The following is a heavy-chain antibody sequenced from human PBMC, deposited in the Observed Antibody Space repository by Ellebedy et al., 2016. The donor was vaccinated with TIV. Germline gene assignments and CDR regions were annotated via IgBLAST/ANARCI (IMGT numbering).Heavy chain of an antibody. CDR2: ISSSSSYI. CDR1: GFTFSSYS. D-gene: IGHD4-17*01. Sequence: GGSLRLSCAASGFTFSSYSMNWVRQAPGKGLEWVSSISSSSSYIYYADSVKGRFTISRDNAKNSLYLQMNSLRAEDTAVYYCARDKLVLGTTVNAFDIWGQGTMVTVSS. V-gene: IGHV3-21*01. J-gene: IGHJ3*02. CDR3: ARDKLVLGTTVNAFDI.